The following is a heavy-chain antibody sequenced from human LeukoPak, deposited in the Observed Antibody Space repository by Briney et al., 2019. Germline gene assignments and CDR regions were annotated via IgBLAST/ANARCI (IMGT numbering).Heavy chain of an antibody. CDR1: GFTFSSYW. Sequence: GGSLRLSCAASGFTFSSYWMHWVRQAPGKGLVWVSRTNTDGSSTTYADSVKGRFTISRDNAKNTLYLQMNSLRAEDTAVYFCARAGYSSTPWTYGIDVWGQGTTVIVSS. J-gene: IGHJ6*02. D-gene: IGHD6-13*01. V-gene: IGHV3-74*01. CDR2: TNTDGSST. CDR3: ARAGYSSTPWTYGIDV.